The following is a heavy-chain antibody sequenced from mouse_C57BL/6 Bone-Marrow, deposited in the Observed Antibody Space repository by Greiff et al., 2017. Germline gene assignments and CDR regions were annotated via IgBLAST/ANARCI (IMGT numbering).Heavy chain of an antibody. V-gene: IGHV14-2*01. CDR2: IDPEDGET. CDR3: TRSLIYYGTNY. D-gene: IGHD1-1*01. CDR1: GFNIKDYY. J-gene: IGHJ2*01. Sequence: VQLKQSGAELVKPGASVKLSCTASGFNIKDYYIHWVKQRTEQGLEWIGRIDPEDGETKYAPKFPDKATITADTSSNPAYLQLSSLTSEDTAVYYCTRSLIYYGTNYWGQGTTLTVSS.